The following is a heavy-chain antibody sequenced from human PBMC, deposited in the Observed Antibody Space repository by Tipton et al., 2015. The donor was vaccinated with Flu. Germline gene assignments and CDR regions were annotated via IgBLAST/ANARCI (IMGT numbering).Heavy chain of an antibody. CDR1: GFTFSSYS. CDR3: ARDLWLRPYYFDY. CDR2: ISSSSSTI. J-gene: IGHJ4*02. D-gene: IGHD5-12*01. Sequence: SLRLSCAASGFTFSSYSMNWVRQAPGKGLEWVSYISSSSSTIYYADSVKGRFTISRDNAKNSLYLQMNSLRAEDTAVYYCARDLWLRPYYFDYWGQGTLVTVSS. V-gene: IGHV3-48*04.